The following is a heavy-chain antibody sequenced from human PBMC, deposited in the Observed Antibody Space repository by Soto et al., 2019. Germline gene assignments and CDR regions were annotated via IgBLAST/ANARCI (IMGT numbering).Heavy chain of an antibody. CDR1: GGSISSYY. D-gene: IGHD1-26*01. J-gene: IGHJ2*01. Sequence: QVQLQESGPGLVKPSETLSLTCTVSGGSISSYYWSWIRQPPGKGLEWIGYIYYSGSTKYNPSLETRVTIPVATPKHQSPLKLTAVTAADAAVYYCAREGGSYSDSRYFDLWGRGTLVTVSP. V-gene: IGHV4-59*01. CDR2: IYYSGST. CDR3: AREGGSYSDSRYFDL.